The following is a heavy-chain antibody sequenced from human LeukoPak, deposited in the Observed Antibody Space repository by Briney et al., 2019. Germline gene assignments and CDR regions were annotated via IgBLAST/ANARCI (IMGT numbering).Heavy chain of an antibody. CDR2: ISYSGST. CDR1: GGSINSYY. Sequence: SETLSLTCTVSGGSINSYYWSWIRQPPGKGLEWNGYISYSGSTNYNPSLKSRLTISVDTSKYQFSLKVTSVTAADTAVYYCARVSSIAAAGADYFDYWGQGTLVTVSS. D-gene: IGHD6-13*01. V-gene: IGHV4-59*01. J-gene: IGHJ4*02. CDR3: ARVSSIAAAGADYFDY.